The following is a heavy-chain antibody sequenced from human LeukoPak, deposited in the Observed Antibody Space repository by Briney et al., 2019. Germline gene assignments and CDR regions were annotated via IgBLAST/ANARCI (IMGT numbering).Heavy chain of an antibody. D-gene: IGHD3-22*01. V-gene: IGHV3-33*01. CDR2: IWYDGSNK. Sequence: GRSLRLSCAASGFIFSSYNMHWVRQAPGKGLEWVAIIWYDGSNKYYADSVKGRFTISRDNSKKTLYLQMNSLRAEDTAVYYCAGSGYPEGLDFWDQGTLVTVSS. J-gene: IGHJ4*02. CDR1: GFIFSSYN. CDR3: AGSGYPEGLDF.